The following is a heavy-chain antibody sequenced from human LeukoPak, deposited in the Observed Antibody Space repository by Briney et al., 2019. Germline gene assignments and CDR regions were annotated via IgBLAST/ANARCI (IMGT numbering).Heavy chain of an antibody. D-gene: IGHD3-9*01. CDR3: ARGGYYDILTGDFDY. CDR1: GYTFTSYG. J-gene: IGHJ4*02. Sequence: ASVKVSCKASGYTFTSYGISWVRQAPGQGLEWMGWISAYNGNTNYAQKLQGRVTMTTDTSTSTAYMELRSLRSDDTAVYYCARGGYYDILTGDFDYWGQGTLVTVSS. V-gene: IGHV1-18*01. CDR2: ISAYNGNT.